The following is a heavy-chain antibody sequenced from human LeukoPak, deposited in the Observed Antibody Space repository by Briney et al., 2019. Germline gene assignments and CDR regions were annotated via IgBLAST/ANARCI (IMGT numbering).Heavy chain of an antibody. J-gene: IGHJ4*02. Sequence: GGSLRLSCAASGFTFSNAYMNWVRQAPGKGLEWVGRIKPKTDGGTTEYAAPVKDRFSISRDDSKSMMYLQMNSLKTEDTAVYYCITPLPYSAQGGQGTLVTVSS. CDR2: IKPKTDGGTT. D-gene: IGHD2-21*01. V-gene: IGHV3-15*07. CDR1: GFTFSNAY. CDR3: ITPLPYSAQ.